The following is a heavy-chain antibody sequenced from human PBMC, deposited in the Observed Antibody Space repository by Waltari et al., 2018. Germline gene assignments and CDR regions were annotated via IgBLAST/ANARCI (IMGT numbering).Heavy chain of an antibody. Sequence: EVQLVESGGGLVQPGRSLRLSCAASGFTFDDYAMHWVRQAPGKGLEWVSGISWNSGSIGYADSVKGRFTISRDNAKNSLYLQMNSLRAEDMALYYCAKAGLMYSSGLKDAFDIWGQGTMVTVSS. V-gene: IGHV3-9*03. CDR2: ISWNSGSI. CDR3: AKAGLMYSSGLKDAFDI. J-gene: IGHJ3*02. D-gene: IGHD6-19*01. CDR1: GFTFDDYA.